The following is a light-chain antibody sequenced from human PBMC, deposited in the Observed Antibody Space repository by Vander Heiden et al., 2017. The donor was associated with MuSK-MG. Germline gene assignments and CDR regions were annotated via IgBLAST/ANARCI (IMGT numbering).Light chain of an antibody. V-gene: IGKV1-5*03. Sequence: DIQMTQSPSTLSASVGDRVTITCRASQSISSWLAWYQQKPGKAPNLLIYKASTLQSGVPSRFSGSGSGTEFTLTSSSLQPDDFATYYCQQDNTYSTFGQGTKVEIK. J-gene: IGKJ1*01. CDR3: QQDNTYST. CDR2: KAS. CDR1: QSISSW.